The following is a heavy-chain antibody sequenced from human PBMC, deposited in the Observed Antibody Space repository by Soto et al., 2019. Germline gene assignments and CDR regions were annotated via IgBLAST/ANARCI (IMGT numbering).Heavy chain of an antibody. CDR3: AISPSNDAFDF. D-gene: IGHD2-2*01. Sequence: SETLSLTCTVSGGSVSSSYYYWTWIRQPPGKGLEWIGHISYSGSTNYNPSLKSRVTISVDTSKNQFSLNLSSVTAADTAVYFCAISPSNDAFDFWGQGXMVTV. V-gene: IGHV4-61*01. J-gene: IGHJ3*01. CDR1: GGSVSSSYYY. CDR2: ISYSGST.